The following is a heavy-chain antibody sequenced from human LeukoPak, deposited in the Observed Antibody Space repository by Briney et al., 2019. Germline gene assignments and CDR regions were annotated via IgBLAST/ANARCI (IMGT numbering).Heavy chain of an antibody. CDR1: GYSFTSYW. Sequence: GESLKISCKGSGYSFTSYWIGWVRQMPGKGLEWMGIIYPGDSDTRYSPPFQGQVTISADKSISTAYLQGSSLKASDTAMYYCARQPVAADYYFDYWGQGTLVTVSS. CDR3: ARQPVAADYYFDY. D-gene: IGHD6-13*01. CDR2: IYPGDSDT. V-gene: IGHV5-51*01. J-gene: IGHJ4*02.